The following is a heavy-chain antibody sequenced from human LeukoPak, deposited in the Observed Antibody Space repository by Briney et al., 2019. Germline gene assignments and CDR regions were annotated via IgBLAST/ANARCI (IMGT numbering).Heavy chain of an antibody. D-gene: IGHD6-13*01. CDR3: ARHSPGGGYSSSAGTDY. Sequence: PSQTLSLTCTVSGGSISSGDYHWSWIRQPPGKGLEWIGYIYYSGSTNYNPSLKSRVTISVDTSKNQFSLKLSSVTAADTAVYYCARHSPGGGYSSSAGTDYWGQGTLVAVSS. CDR1: GGSISSGDYH. V-gene: IGHV4-61*08. CDR2: IYYSGST. J-gene: IGHJ4*02.